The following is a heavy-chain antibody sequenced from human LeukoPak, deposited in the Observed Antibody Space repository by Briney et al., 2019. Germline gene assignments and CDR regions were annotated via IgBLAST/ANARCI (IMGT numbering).Heavy chain of an antibody. D-gene: IGHD3-10*01. CDR2: IYYSGST. CDR3: ARGRYYASGSPWADY. CDR1: GGSFSGYY. V-gene: IGHV4-59*01. J-gene: IGHJ4*02. Sequence: PSETLSLTCAVYGGSFSGYYWSWIRQPPGKGLEWIGYIYYSGSTNYNPSLKSRVTISVDTSKNQFSLKLSSVTAADTAVYYCARGRYYASGSPWADYWGQGTLVTVSS.